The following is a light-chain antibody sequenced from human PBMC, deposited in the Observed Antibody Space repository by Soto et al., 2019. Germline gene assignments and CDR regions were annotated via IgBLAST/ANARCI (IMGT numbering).Light chain of an antibody. V-gene: IGKV3-20*01. CDR2: GAS. Sequence: EIVLTQSPGTLSLSSGERATLSCRASESVSSSYLAWYQQKPGQALRLLIYGASSRATGIPDRFSGSGSGKDFTLTISRLEPEDFAVYYCQQYGSSPPITFGQGKRLEIK. CDR3: QQYGSSPPIT. CDR1: ESVSSSY. J-gene: IGKJ5*01.